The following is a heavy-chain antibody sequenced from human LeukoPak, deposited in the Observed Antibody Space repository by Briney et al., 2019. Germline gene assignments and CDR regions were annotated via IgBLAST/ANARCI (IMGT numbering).Heavy chain of an antibody. D-gene: IGHD6-13*01. Sequence: SVKVSCKASGGTXSSYAISGVRQAPGQGLEWMGGIIPIFGTANYAQKFQGRVTITADESTSTAYMELSSLRPEDTAVYYCARSFFAAAAGSFDYWGQGTLVTVSS. CDR1: GGTXSSYA. CDR3: ARSFFAAAAGSFDY. CDR2: IIPIFGTA. J-gene: IGHJ4*02. V-gene: IGHV1-69*13.